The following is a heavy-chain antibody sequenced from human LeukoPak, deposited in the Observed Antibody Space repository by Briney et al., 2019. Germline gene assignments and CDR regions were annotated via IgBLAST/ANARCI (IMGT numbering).Heavy chain of an antibody. D-gene: IGHD4-11*01. V-gene: IGHV1-69*05. CDR1: GGTFSSYA. CDR2: IIPIFGTA. CDR3: ARGPRHQMTTVTYYFDY. J-gene: IGHJ4*02. Sequence: SVKVSCKASGGTFSSYAISWVRQAPGQGLEWMGRIIPIFGTANYAQKFQGRVTVTTDESTSTAYMELSSLRSEDTAVYYCARGPRHQMTTVTYYFDYWGQGTLVTVSS.